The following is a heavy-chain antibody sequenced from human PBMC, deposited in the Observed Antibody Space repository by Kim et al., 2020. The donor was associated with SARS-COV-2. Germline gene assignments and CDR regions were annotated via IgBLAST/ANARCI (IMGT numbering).Heavy chain of an antibody. D-gene: IGHD3-9*01. Sequence: GGSLRLSCAASGFTFSSYAMSWVRQAPGKGLEWVSAISGSGGSTYYAASVKGRFTLSRDTSKNTLYLQMNSLRAKDTAVYYCAKTYYDILTGYYNDYWGQGTLVTVSS. CDR2: ISGSGGST. CDR3: AKTYYDILTGYYNDY. V-gene: IGHV3-23*01. J-gene: IGHJ4*02. CDR1: GFTFSSYA.